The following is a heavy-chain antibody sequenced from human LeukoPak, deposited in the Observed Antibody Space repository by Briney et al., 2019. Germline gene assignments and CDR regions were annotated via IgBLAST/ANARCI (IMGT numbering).Heavy chain of an antibody. D-gene: IGHD3/OR15-3a*01. Sequence: GGSLRLSCIVYGFTLSRYRRYWVRQAPGKGLVGVSRINSDGRSTRNADSVKGRFTISTDNAKNTLYLQMNSLKAEDTAVYYSGRDDDFWTGHYFDYWGQGTLVTVSS. V-gene: IGHV3-74*01. CDR1: GFTLSRYR. CDR3: GRDDDFWTGHYFDY. J-gene: IGHJ4*02. CDR2: INSDGRST.